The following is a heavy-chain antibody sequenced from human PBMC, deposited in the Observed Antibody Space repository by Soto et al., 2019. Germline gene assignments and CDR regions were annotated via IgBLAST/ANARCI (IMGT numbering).Heavy chain of an antibody. CDR2: ISGSGGTT. V-gene: IGHV3-23*01. J-gene: IGHJ4*02. D-gene: IGHD3-10*01. CDR1: GFTFSSNA. Sequence: PGGSLRLSCIGSGFTFSSNAMSWVRQAPGKGLEWVSAISGSGGTTYYADSVKGRFAVSRDNSNNTLYLQMNGLRAEDTAVYYCAKQRAGFGSGSDTYYFDYWGQGALVTVSS. CDR3: AKQRAGFGSGSDTYYFDY.